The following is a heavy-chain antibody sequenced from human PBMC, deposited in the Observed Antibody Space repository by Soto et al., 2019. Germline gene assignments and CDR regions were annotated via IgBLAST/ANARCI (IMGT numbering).Heavy chain of an antibody. J-gene: IGHJ6*03. D-gene: IGHD2-2*02. Sequence: SETLSLTCAVYGGSFSGYYWSWIRQPPGKGLEWIGEINHSGSTNYNPSLKSRVTISVDTSKNQFSLKLSSVTAADTAVYYCARGRGYCSSTSCYTPPSYYYYYMDVWGKGTTVTVSS. CDR3: ARGRGYCSSTSCYTPPSYYYYYMDV. CDR1: GGSFSGYY. V-gene: IGHV4-34*01. CDR2: INHSGST.